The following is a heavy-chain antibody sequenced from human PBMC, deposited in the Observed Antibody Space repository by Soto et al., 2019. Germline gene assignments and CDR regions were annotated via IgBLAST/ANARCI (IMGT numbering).Heavy chain of an antibody. Sequence: EVQLVESGGGLVQPGGSLRLSCAASGFTFSSYWMHWVRQAPGKGLVWVSRINSDGSSTSYADSVKGRFTISRDNGKKTLYLQMNSLRAEDTAVYYCARPRPYCGGDCPDSWGEGTLVTVSS. D-gene: IGHD2-21*02. CDR1: GFTFSSYW. CDR2: INSDGSST. V-gene: IGHV3-74*01. CDR3: ARPRPYCGGDCPDS. J-gene: IGHJ4*02.